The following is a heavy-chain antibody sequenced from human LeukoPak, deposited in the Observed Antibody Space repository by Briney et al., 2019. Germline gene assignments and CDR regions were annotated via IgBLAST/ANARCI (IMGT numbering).Heavy chain of an antibody. CDR2: IYSDGST. Sequence: GGSLRLSCAASGFTVSSNYMSWVRQAPGKGLEWVSVIYSDGSTYYADSVKGRFTISRDNSKNTLYLQMNSLRAEDTAVYYCARVFSSGYSDYWGQGTLVTVSS. V-gene: IGHV3-53*01. CDR1: GFTVSSNY. J-gene: IGHJ4*02. CDR3: ARVFSSGYSDY. D-gene: IGHD3-22*01.